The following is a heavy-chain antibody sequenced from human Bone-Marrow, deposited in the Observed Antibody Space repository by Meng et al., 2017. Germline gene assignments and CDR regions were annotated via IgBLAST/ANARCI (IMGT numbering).Heavy chain of an antibody. CDR2: ITWNSGTI. J-gene: IGHJ3*02. CDR3: AKGRVERATIFLSDAFDI. D-gene: IGHD5-24*01. Sequence: SLKISCAASGFTFNDYAMHWVRQAPGKGLEWVSSITWNSGTIGYADSVKGRFTISRDNAKNSLYLQMNSLRAEDMALYYCAKGRVERATIFLSDAFDIWGQGTMVTVSS. V-gene: IGHV3-9*03. CDR1: GFTFNDYA.